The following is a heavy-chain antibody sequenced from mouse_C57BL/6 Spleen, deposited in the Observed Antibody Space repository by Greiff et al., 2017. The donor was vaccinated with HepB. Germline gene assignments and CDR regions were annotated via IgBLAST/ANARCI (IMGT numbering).Heavy chain of an antibody. J-gene: IGHJ3*01. D-gene: IGHD2-2*01. V-gene: IGHV1-4*01. CDR2: INPSSGYT. Sequence: QVQLQQSGAELARPGASVKMSCKASGYTFTSYTMHWVKQRPGQGLEWIGYINPSSGYTKYNQKFKDKATLTADKSSSTAYMQLSSLTSEDSAVYYCARSMVTTSQAWFAYWGQGTLVTVSA. CDR1: GYTFTSYT. CDR3: ARSMVTTSQAWFAY.